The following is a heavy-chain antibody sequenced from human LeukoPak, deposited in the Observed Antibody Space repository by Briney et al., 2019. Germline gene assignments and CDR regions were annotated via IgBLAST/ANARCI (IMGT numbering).Heavy chain of an antibody. J-gene: IGHJ4*02. V-gene: IGHV3-23*01. Sequence: GGSLRLSCAASGFSFISYGMSWVRQAPGKGLEWVSAISGSGGSTYYADSVKGRFTISRDNSKNTLYLQMNSLRAEDTAVYYCAKGASSWSNFDYWGQGTLVTVSS. CDR1: GFSFISYG. D-gene: IGHD6-13*01. CDR2: ISGSGGST. CDR3: AKGASSWSNFDY.